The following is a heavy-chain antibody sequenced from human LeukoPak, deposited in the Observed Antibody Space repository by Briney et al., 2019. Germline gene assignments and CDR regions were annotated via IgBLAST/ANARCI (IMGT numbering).Heavy chain of an antibody. CDR2: ISAYNGNT. D-gene: IGHD1-7*01. Sequence: ASVKVSCKASGYTFTSYGISWVRQAPGQGLEWMGWISAYNGNTNYAQKLQGRVTLTTDTSTSTAYMELRSLRSDDTAVYYCARQVRTTEYFDYWGQGTLVTVSS. CDR1: GYTFTSYG. V-gene: IGHV1-18*01. CDR3: ARQVRTTEYFDY. J-gene: IGHJ4*02.